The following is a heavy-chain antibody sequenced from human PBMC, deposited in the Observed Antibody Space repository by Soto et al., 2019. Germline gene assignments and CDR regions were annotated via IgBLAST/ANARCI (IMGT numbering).Heavy chain of an antibody. D-gene: IGHD1-26*01. J-gene: IGHJ6*02. CDR2: LSYDGSNK. CDR3: ARDVEIGSSQYYYYFYGMDV. Sequence: QVQLVESGGGVVQPGRSLSLSCAASGFTFSSNAMHWVRQAPGKGLEWVAVLSYDGSNKYYADSVKGRFTISRDNSKNTLYRQMDSLRTEDTALYYGARDVEIGSSQYYYYFYGMDVWGQGTTVTVSS. CDR1: GFTFSSNA. V-gene: IGHV3-30-3*01.